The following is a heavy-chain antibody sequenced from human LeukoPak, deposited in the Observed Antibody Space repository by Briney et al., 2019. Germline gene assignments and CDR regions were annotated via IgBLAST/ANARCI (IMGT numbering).Heavy chain of an antibody. J-gene: IGHJ4*02. CDR1: GGSISSYY. Sequence: PSETLSLTCTVSGGSISSYYWSWIRQPPGKGLEWIGYIYYSGSTNYNPSLKSRVTISVDTSKNQFSLKLSSVTAADTAVYYSARGYYDILTGYGLFDYWGQGTLVTVSS. CDR2: IYYSGST. V-gene: IGHV4-59*01. CDR3: ARGYYDILTGYGLFDY. D-gene: IGHD3-9*01.